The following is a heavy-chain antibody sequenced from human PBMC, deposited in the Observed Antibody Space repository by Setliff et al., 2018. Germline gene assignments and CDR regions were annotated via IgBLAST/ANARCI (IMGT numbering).Heavy chain of an antibody. CDR2: IDQGSRG. CDR3: ALGYYSQYRSYFDD. J-gene: IGHJ4*02. D-gene: IGHD3-10*01. V-gene: IGHV3-53*01. CDR1: GFTFRDYS. Sequence: QPGGSLRLSCATSGFTFRDYSLTWVRQAPGKGLEWVSGIDQGSRGYYPDSMKGRFTISRDNYRNTISLQINDLRVEDTALYYCALGYYSQYRSYFDDWGPGTQVTVSS.